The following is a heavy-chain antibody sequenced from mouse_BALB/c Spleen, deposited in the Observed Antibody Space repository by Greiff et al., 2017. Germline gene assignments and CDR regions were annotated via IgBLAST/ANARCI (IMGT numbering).Heavy chain of an antibody. Sequence: EVQLQESGPGLVKPSQSLSLTCSVTGYSITSGYYWNWIRQFPGNKLEWMGYISYDGSNNYNPSLKNRISITRDTSKNQFFLKLNSVTTEDTATYYCARSLRSGFAYWGQGTLVTVSA. CDR1: GYSITSGYY. D-gene: IGHD1-1*01. CDR2: ISYDGSN. J-gene: IGHJ3*01. CDR3: ARSLRSGFAY. V-gene: IGHV3-6*02.